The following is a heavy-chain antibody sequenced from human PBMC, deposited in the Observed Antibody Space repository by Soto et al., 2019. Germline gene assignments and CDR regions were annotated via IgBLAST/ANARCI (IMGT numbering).Heavy chain of an antibody. CDR3: AKSTGGTANGMGV. CDR1: GFTFSSYG. Sequence: GGSLRLSCAASGFTFSSYGMHWVRQVPGKGLEWVAVISYDGSNKYYADSVKGRFTISRDNSKNSLYLQMNSLRAEDTALYYCAKSTGGTANGMGVWGQGTTVTVSS. CDR2: ISYDGSNK. V-gene: IGHV3-30*18. J-gene: IGHJ6*02. D-gene: IGHD2-8*02.